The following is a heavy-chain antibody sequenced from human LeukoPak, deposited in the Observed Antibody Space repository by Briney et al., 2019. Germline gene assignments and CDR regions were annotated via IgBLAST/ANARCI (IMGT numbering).Heavy chain of an antibody. D-gene: IGHD6-6*01. Sequence: PSETLSLTCTVSGGSISSYYWSWIRQPPGKGLEWIGYIYYSGSTNYNPSLKSRVTISVDTSKNQFSLKLSSVTAADTAVYYCASSRGFEYSSSSFDYWGQGTLVTVSS. J-gene: IGHJ4*02. CDR1: GGSISSYY. V-gene: IGHV4-59*01. CDR2: IYYSGST. CDR3: ASSRGFEYSSSSFDY.